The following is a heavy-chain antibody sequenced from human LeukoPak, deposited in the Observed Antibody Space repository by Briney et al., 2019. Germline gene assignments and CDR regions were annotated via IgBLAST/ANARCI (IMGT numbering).Heavy chain of an antibody. CDR3: ASDVDSSGYSAYFDY. CDR1: GGTFSSYA. CDR2: IIPIFSTA. J-gene: IGHJ4*02. V-gene: IGHV1-69*01. D-gene: IGHD3-22*01. Sequence: SVKVSCKASGGTFSSYAISWVRQAPGQGLEWMGGIIPIFSTANYAQKFQGRVTITADESTSTAYMELSSLRSEDTAVYYCASDVDSSGYSAYFDYWGQGTLVTVSS.